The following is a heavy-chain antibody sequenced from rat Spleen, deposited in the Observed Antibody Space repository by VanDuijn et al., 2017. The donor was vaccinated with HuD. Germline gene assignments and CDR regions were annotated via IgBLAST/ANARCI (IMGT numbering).Heavy chain of an antibody. Sequence: QVQLQQSGAELVKPGTSVKLSCKASGYTFTSNHMNWIKQTTGQGLEWIGIINPGSGGTSYNVKFKGKATLTVDKSSSTAFMQLSSLTPEDSAVYYCARHGIRVFGLGYFDYWGQGVMVTVSS. D-gene: IGHD4-3*01. CDR3: ARHGIRVFGLGYFDY. CDR1: GYTFTSNH. V-gene: IGHV1-47*01. CDR2: INPGSGGT. J-gene: IGHJ2*01.